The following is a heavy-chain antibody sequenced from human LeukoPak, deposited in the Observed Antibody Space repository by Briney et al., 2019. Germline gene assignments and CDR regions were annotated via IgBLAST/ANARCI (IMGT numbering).Heavy chain of an antibody. J-gene: IGHJ6*02. CDR2: ISYDGSNK. Sequence: GGSLRLSCAASGFTFSSYGMHWVRQAPGKGLEWVAVISYDGSNKYYVDSVKGRFTISRDNSKNTLYLQMNSLRAEDTAVYYCARDLDGMDVWGQGTTVTVSS. CDR1: GFTFSSYG. CDR3: ARDLDGMDV. V-gene: IGHV3-30*03.